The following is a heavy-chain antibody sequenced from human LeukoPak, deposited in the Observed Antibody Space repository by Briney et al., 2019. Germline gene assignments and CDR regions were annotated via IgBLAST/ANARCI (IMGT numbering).Heavy chain of an antibody. CDR2: ISGSGGST. D-gene: IGHD1-26*01. CDR3: AKDSRHHIVGTTTSLDY. V-gene: IGHV3-23*01. Sequence: AGSLSLSCAASGFTFSSYGMSWVRQAQGKGLEWVSAISGSGGSTYYADPVKGRFTISRDNSTNTLYLQMNSLRAEDTAVYYCAKDSRHHIVGTTTSLDYWGQGNLVTVSS. J-gene: IGHJ4*02. CDR1: GFTFSSYG.